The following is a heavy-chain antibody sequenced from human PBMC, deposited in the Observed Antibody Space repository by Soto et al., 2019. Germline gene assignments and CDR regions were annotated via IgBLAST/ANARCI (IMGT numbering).Heavy chain of an antibody. J-gene: IGHJ6*02. D-gene: IGHD2-8*01. V-gene: IGHV3-48*02. CDR1: VFACSTYS. Sequence: PWWSLRLSCSASVFACSTYSINWVRQAPGKGLEWFSYITSDSSTISYADSVKGRFTVSRDNAKNSLYLQMNSLRDEDTAVYYCARVGRGVYGMDVWGQGTSVTVSS. CDR3: ARVGRGVYGMDV. CDR2: ITSDSSTI.